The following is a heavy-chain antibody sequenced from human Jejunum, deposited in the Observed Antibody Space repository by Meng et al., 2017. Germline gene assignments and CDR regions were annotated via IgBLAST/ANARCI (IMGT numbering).Heavy chain of an antibody. CDR1: GYTFSSYG. CDR2: MSAYHGNP. V-gene: IGHV1-18*01. D-gene: IGHD2-15*01. J-gene: IGHJ5*02. Sequence: QGQLVQSGDEVREPGASVKVSCKASGYTFSSYGISWLRQAPGHGLEWMGWMSAYHGNPNYAQRFQDRVIMTTDTTTTTVYMELRSLRSDDTAIYYCASLYCRGGSCFHNWFDPWGQGTLVTVSS. CDR3: ASLYCRGGSCFHNWFDP.